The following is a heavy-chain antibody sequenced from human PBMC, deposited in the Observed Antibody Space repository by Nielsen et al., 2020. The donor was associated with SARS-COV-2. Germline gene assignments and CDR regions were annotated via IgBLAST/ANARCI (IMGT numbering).Heavy chain of an antibody. Sequence: SETLSLTCTVSGGSISSSSYYWGWIRQPPGKRLEWIGSIYYSGSTYYNPSLKGRVTISVDTSKNQFSLKLSSVTAADTAVYYCAITYSGWPYNWLDPWGQGTLVTVSS. CDR2: IYYSGST. J-gene: IGHJ5*02. CDR3: AITYSGWPYNWLDP. V-gene: IGHV4-39*01. D-gene: IGHD6-19*01. CDR1: GGSISSSSYY.